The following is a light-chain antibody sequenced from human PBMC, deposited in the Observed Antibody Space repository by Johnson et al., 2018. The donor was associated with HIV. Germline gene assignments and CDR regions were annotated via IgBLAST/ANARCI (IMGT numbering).Light chain of an antibody. J-gene: IGLJ1*01. CDR3: GTWDNSLSAGV. CDR2: DNH. CDR1: SSNIGNNY. Sequence: QSVLTQPPSVSAAPGQKVTIPCSGSSSNIGNNYASWYQQVPGTAPKLLIYDNHKRPSGIPDRFSGSKSGTSATLGITGLQTGDEADYYCGTWDNSLSAGVFGTGTKVT. V-gene: IGLV1-51*01.